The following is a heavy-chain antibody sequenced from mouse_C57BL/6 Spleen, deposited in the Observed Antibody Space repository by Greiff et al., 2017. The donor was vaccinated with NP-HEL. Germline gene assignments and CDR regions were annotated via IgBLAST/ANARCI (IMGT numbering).Heavy chain of an antibody. J-gene: IGHJ4*01. D-gene: IGHD2-5*01. CDR2: INPSSGYT. Sequence: QVQLQQSGAELAKPGASVKLSCKASGYTFTSYWMHWVKQRPGQGLEWIGYINPSSGYTKYNQKFKDKATLTADTSSSTAYMRLSSLTSEDSAVYYCARSGSNNVGYAMDYWGQGTSVTVSS. CDR1: GYTFTSYW. V-gene: IGHV1-7*01. CDR3: ARSGSNNVGYAMDY.